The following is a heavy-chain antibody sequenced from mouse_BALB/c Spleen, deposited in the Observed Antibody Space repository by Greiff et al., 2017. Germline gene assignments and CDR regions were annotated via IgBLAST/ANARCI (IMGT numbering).Heavy chain of an antibody. Sequence: EVHLVESGPGLVKPSQSLSLTCTVTGYSITSDYAWNWIRQFPGNKLEWMGYISYSGSTSYNPSLKSRISITRDTSKNQFFLQLNSVTTEDTATYYCAREKGGVMDYWGQGTSVTVSS. CDR2: ISYSGST. CDR1: GYSITSDYA. CDR3: AREKGGVMDY. J-gene: IGHJ4*01. V-gene: IGHV3-2*02.